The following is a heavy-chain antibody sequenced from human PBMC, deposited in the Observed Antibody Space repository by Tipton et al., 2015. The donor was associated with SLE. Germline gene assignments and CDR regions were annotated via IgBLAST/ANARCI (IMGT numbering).Heavy chain of an antibody. Sequence: QVQLVQSGAEVKKPGSSVKVSCKASGGTFSSYAISWVRQAPGQGLEWMGGIIPIFGTANYAQKLQGRVTITADESTSTAYMELSSLISEDTAVYYCARTDRYYGSGSYYSTSIDYWGQGPLVTVSS. CDR1: GGTFSSYA. J-gene: IGHJ4*02. CDR2: IIPIFGTA. CDR3: ARTDRYYGSGSYYSTSIDY. D-gene: IGHD3-10*01. V-gene: IGHV1-69*01.